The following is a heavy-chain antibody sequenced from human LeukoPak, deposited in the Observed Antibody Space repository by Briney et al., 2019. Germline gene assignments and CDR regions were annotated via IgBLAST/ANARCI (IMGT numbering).Heavy chain of an antibody. Sequence: GGSLRLSCAASGFTFSSYGMNWVRQAPGKGLEWVSSISSSSSYIYYADSVKGRFTISRDNAKNSLYLQMNSLRAEDTAVYYCAPGSSREPFDYWGQGTLVTVSS. J-gene: IGHJ4*02. CDR2: ISSSSSYI. CDR3: APGSSREPFDY. V-gene: IGHV3-21*01. CDR1: GFTFSSYG. D-gene: IGHD6-13*01.